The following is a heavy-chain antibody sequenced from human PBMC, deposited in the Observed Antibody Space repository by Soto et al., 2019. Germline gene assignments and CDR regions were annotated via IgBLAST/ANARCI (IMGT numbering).Heavy chain of an antibody. V-gene: IGHV4-4*02. CDR2: ISHSGRT. Sequence: SETLSLTCGVSSGSISSRNWWSCVRQPPGKGLEWIGEISHSGRTNYNPSLESRVTMSVDKSRNQFYLKLNFVTAADTAVYYCATQTYSYNWHHWGQGTLVTVSS. J-gene: IGHJ5*02. D-gene: IGHD1-1*01. CDR1: SGSISSRNW. CDR3: ATQTYSYNWHH.